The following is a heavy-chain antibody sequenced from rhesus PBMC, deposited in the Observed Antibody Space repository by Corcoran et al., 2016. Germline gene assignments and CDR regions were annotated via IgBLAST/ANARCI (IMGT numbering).Heavy chain of an antibody. D-gene: IGHD3-34*01. CDR3: ARGPMGGSGY. Sequence: QVQLQESGPGLVKPSETLPLTCAVSGVSISSTFWAWIRQAPGKGLEWVGRIYDNGGKHDYNPSLKSRVTISMDTSKNQFFLKLNSVTAADTAVYYCARGPMGGSGYWGQGVLVTVSS. J-gene: IGHJ4*01. V-gene: IGHV4S2*01. CDR2: IYDNGGKH. CDR1: GVSISSTF.